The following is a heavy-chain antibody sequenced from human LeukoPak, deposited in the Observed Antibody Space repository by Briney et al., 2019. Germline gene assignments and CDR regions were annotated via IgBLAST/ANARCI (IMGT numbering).Heavy chain of an antibody. CDR3: AGSLIVVVPAPFDY. J-gene: IGHJ4*02. Sequence: GSLRLSCVASGFSFSSYGMHWVRQAPGKGLEWVAFIRYDGSNKYYADSVKGRFTISRDNSKNTLYLQMNSLRAEDTAVYYCAGSLIVVVPAPFDYWGQGTLVTVSS. CDR2: IRYDGSNK. V-gene: IGHV3-30*02. CDR1: GFSFSSYG. D-gene: IGHD2-2*01.